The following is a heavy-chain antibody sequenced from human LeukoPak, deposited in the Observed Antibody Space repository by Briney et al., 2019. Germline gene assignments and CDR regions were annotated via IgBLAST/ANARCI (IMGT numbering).Heavy chain of an antibody. CDR3: ARDQGSAGPLVY. D-gene: IGHD6-25*01. V-gene: IGHV3-21*01. Sequence: GGSLRLSCAASGFTFSSYSMNWVRQAPGKGLEWVSSISSSSYIYYADSVKGRFTISRDNAKNSLYLQMNSLRAEDTAVYYCARDQGSAGPLVYWGQGTLVTVSS. J-gene: IGHJ4*02. CDR1: GFTFSSYS. CDR2: ISSSSYI.